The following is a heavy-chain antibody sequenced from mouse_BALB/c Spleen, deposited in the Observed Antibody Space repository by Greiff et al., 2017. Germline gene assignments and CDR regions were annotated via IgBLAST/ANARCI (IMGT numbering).Heavy chain of an antibody. V-gene: IGHV1-7*01. CDR1: GYTFTSYW. D-gene: IGHD1-1*01. CDR2: INPSTGYT. Sequence: QVHVKQSGAELAKPGASVKMSCKASGYTFTSYWMHWVKQRPGQGLEWIGYINPSTGYTEYNQKFKDKATLTADKSSSTAYMQLSSLTSEDSAVYYCARGVYYYGDYWGQGTSVTVSS. CDR3: ARGVYYYGDY. J-gene: IGHJ4*01.